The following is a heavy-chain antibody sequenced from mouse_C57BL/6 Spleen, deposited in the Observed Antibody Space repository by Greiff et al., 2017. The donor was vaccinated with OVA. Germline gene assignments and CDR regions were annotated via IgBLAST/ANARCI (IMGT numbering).Heavy chain of an antibody. J-gene: IGHJ4*01. D-gene: IGHD1-1*01. CDR1: GFTFSDFY. CDR2: SRNKANDYTT. V-gene: IGHV7-1*01. CDR3: ARDLAYYGSSYGAMDY. Sequence: EVQGVESGGGLVQSGRSLRLSCATSGFTFSDFYMEWVRQAPGKGLEWIAASRNKANDYTTEYSASVKGRFIVSRDTSQSILYLQMNALRAEDTAIYYCARDLAYYGSSYGAMDYWGQGTSVTVSS.